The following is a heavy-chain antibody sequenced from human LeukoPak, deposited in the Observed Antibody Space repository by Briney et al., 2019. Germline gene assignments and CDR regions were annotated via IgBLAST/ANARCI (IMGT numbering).Heavy chain of an antibody. Sequence: GGSLRLSCAASGFTFNNYGMHWVRQAPGKGLEWVAFIRYNGNNQYYADSVKGRFTISRDNSKNTLYLQMNSLKAEDTAVYYCARLGYSGYDQHFDYWGQGTLVTVSS. D-gene: IGHD5-12*01. J-gene: IGHJ4*02. CDR2: IRYNGNNQ. CDR1: GFTFNNYG. CDR3: ARLGYSGYDQHFDY. V-gene: IGHV3-30*02.